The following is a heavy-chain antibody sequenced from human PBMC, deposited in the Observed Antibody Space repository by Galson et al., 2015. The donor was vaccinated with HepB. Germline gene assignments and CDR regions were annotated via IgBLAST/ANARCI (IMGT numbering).Heavy chain of an antibody. J-gene: IGHJ3*02. CDR1: GGTFSSYA. D-gene: IGHD2-2*02. CDR3: ARDCSSTSCYRDAFDI. CDR2: IIPIFGTA. V-gene: IGHV1-69*13. Sequence: SVKVSCKASGGTFSSYAISWVRQAPGQGLEWMGGIIPIFGTANYAQKFQGRVTITADESTSTAYMELSSLRSEDTAVYYCARDCSSTSCYRDAFDIWGQGTMVTVSS.